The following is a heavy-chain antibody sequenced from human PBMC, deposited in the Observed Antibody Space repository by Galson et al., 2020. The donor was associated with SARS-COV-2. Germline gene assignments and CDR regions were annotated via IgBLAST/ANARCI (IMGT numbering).Heavy chain of an antibody. CDR2: ISGSGGNT. J-gene: IGHJ4*02. V-gene: IGHV3-23*01. CDR1: GLTFSRHD. Sequence: GGSLRLSCAVSGLTFSRHDMNWVRQAPGKGLEWVSAISGSGGNTYYADSVKGRFTISRDNSRNTLYLQMNSLRAEDTAMYYCAKISSSRFLEWLSDYWGQGTLVTVSS. D-gene: IGHD3-3*01. CDR3: AKISSSRFLEWLSDY.